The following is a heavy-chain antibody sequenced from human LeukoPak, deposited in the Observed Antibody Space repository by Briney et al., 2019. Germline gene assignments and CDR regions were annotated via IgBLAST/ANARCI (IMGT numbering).Heavy chain of an antibody. J-gene: IGHJ3*02. V-gene: IGHV4-59*01. CDR1: GGSISSYY. CDR3: ARDFPYVTVGSGSSFDI. CDR2: IYYSGST. Sequence: SETLSLTCTVSGGSISSYYWSWIRQPPGKGLEWIGYIYYSGSTNYNPSLKSRVTISVDTSKNQFSLKLSSVTAADTAVYYCARDFPYVTVGSGSSFDIWGQGTMVTVSS. D-gene: IGHD4-23*01.